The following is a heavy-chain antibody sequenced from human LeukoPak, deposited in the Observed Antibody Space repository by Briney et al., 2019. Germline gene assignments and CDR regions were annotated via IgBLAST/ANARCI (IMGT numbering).Heavy chain of an antibody. CDR1: GYTFTSYA. CDR3: ARDSGSGSNDY. D-gene: IGHD1-26*01. CDR2: ISAGNGNT. V-gene: IGHV1-3*01. J-gene: IGHJ4*02. Sequence: GASVKVSCKASGYTFTSYAIHWVHQAPGQRLEWMGWISAGNGNTKYSQNFQGGVTFISNTSATTAFMELSSLRSEDAAVYYCARDSGSGSNDYWGQGTLVTVSS.